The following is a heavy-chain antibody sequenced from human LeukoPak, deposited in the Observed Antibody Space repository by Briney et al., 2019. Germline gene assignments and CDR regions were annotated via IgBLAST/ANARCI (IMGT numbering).Heavy chain of an antibody. J-gene: IGHJ5*02. CDR1: GFSLSSSRVG. Sequence: GSGPTLVKPTQTLTLTCTFSGFSLSSSRVGVAWIRQPPGKALEWLALIFWDDDARYSPSLKTRLTITKDTSKNQVVLRMTDLDPMDTAIYYCAYSEIGSSLSQAFDPWGQGTLVTVSS. V-gene: IGHV2-5*02. CDR3: AYSEIGSSLSQAFDP. CDR2: IFWDDDA. D-gene: IGHD6-13*01.